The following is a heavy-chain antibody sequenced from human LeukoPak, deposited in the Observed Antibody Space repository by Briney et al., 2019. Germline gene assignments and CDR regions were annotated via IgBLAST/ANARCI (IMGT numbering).Heavy chain of an antibody. V-gene: IGHV3-48*01. CDR2: ISSSSSTI. D-gene: IGHD1-7*01. CDR1: GFTFSSYS. Sequence: GGSLRLSCAASGFTFSSYSMNWVRQAPGKGLEWVSYISSSSSTIYYADSVKGRFTISRDNAKNSLYLQMNSLRAEDTAVYYCAQGGYNWNYADAFVIWGQGTMVTVSS. CDR3: AQGGYNWNYADAFVI. J-gene: IGHJ3*02.